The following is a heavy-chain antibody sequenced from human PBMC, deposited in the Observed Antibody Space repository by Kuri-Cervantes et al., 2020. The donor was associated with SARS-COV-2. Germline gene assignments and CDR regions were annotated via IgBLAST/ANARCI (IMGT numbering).Heavy chain of an antibody. CDR3: ARANVVVPAAMGFDP. CDR1: GGTFSSYA. CDR2: IIPIFGTA. J-gene: IGHJ5*02. D-gene: IGHD2-2*01. Sequence: SVKVSCKAAGGTFSSYAISWVRQAPGQGLEWRGGIIPIFGTANYAQKFQGRVTIPTDESTSTAYMELSSLRSEETAVYYCARANVVVPAAMGFDPWGQGTLVTVSS. V-gene: IGHV1-69*05.